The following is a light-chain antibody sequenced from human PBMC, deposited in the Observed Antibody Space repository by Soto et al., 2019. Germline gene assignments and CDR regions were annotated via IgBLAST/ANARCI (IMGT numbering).Light chain of an antibody. V-gene: IGKV3-15*01. Sequence: VSVYTWERATLSCRASQSVGATVAWYHQRPGQAPRLLISGASTRATGVPARVSASGSGTAFTLTITCLQSDDFGVYYCQHYADLPTPFG. CDR2: GAS. CDR3: QHYADLPTP. J-gene: IGKJ2*01. CDR1: QSVGAT.